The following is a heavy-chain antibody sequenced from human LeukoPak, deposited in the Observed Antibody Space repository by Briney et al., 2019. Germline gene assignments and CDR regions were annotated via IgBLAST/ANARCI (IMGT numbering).Heavy chain of an antibody. Sequence: ASVKVSCKASGYTFFTYGITWVRQAPGQGLEWMGWISPHNGNANYAQKFQDRVIMTTDTSTNTAFMEVRSLRSDDTAMYYCARVDFISSIDYLFFFDYWGQGALVTVSS. CDR2: ISPHNGNA. CDR3: ARVDFISSIDYLFFFDY. V-gene: IGHV1-18*01. D-gene: IGHD3-16*01. CDR1: GYTFFTYG. J-gene: IGHJ4*01.